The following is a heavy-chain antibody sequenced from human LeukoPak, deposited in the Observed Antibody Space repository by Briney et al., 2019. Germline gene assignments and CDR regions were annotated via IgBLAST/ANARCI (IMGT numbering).Heavy chain of an antibody. J-gene: IGHJ4*02. CDR2: IYSGGST. CDR1: GFTVSSNY. CDR3: ARDGDAEWEATGGWARY. V-gene: IGHV3-66*01. D-gene: IGHD1-26*01. Sequence: QSGGSLRLSCAASGFTVSSNYMSWVRQAPGKGLEWVSVIYSGGSTYYADSVKGRFTISRDNSKNTLYLQMNSLRAEDTAVYYCARDGDAEWEATGGWARYWGQGTLVTVSS.